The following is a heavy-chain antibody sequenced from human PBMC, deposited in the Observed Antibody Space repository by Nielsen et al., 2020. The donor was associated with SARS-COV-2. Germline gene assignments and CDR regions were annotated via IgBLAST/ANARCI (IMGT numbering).Heavy chain of an antibody. Sequence: SETLSLTCAVYGGSFSGYYWSWIRQPPGKGLEWIGYIYYSGSTNYNPSLKSRVTISVDTSKNQFSLKLSSVTAADPAVYYCARDPRGYSYGSTDAFDIWGQGTMVTVSS. V-gene: IGHV4-59*01. CDR2: IYYSGST. J-gene: IGHJ3*02. CDR1: GGSFSGYY. D-gene: IGHD5-18*01. CDR3: ARDPRGYSYGSTDAFDI.